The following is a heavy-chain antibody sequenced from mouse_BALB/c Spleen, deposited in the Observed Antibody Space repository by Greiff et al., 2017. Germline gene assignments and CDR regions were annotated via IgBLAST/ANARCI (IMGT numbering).Heavy chain of an antibody. D-gene: IGHD1-1*01. CDR2: ISSGGST. V-gene: IGHV5-6-5*01. CDR3: ARGRITTVLDY. Sequence: EVQVVESGGGLVKPGGSLKLSCAASGFTFSSYAMSWVRQTPEKRLEWVASISSGGSTYYPDSVKGRFTISRDNARNILYLQMSSLRSEDTAMYYCARGRITTVLDYWGQGTTLTVSS. CDR1: GFTFSSYA. J-gene: IGHJ2*01.